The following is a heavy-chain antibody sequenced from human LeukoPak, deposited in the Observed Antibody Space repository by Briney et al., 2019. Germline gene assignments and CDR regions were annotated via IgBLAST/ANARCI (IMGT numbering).Heavy chain of an antibody. J-gene: IGHJ3*02. Sequence: PSETLSLTCTVSGGSISSYYWSWIRQPAGKGLEWIGRIYTSGSTNYNPSLKSRVTMSVDTSKNQFSLKLSSVTAADTGVYYCARVRSGWNHDAFDIWGQGTMVTVSS. CDR1: GGSISSYY. V-gene: IGHV4-4*07. CDR2: IYTSGST. CDR3: ARVRSGWNHDAFDI. D-gene: IGHD6-19*01.